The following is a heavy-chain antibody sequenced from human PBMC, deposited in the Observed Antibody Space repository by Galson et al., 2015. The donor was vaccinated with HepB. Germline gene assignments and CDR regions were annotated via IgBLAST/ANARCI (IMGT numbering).Heavy chain of an antibody. CDR2: IYTGGST. J-gene: IGHJ4*02. V-gene: IGHV3-53*01. CDR1: GFTVSSNH. Sequence: SLRLSCAASGFTVSSNHMSWVRQAPGKGLEWVSVIYTGGSTYYADSVKGRFTISRDISKNTLYLQMDSLRAEDTAVYYCARNYYDTSAVRGWGQGTLVTVSS. D-gene: IGHD3-22*01. CDR3: ARNYYDTSAVRG.